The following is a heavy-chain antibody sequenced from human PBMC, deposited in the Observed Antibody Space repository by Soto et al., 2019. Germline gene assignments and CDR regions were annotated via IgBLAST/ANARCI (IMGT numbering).Heavy chain of an antibody. D-gene: IGHD3-22*01. V-gene: IGHV4-30-4*01. CDR3: ARAFDDRSDYYGALGY. CDR2: VYYRGDT. J-gene: IGHJ4*02. Sequence: SETLSLTCTVSGASISSGDYYWSWIRQPPGKGLEWIGYVYYRGDTYYNPSLKSRLSMSVDTSKNQFLLKLSSVTATDTAVYYCARAFDDRSDYYGALGYWGQGTLVTVSS. CDR1: GASISSGDYY.